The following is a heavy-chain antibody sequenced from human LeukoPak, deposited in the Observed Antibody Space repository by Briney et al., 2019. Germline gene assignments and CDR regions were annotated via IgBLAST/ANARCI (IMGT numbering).Heavy chain of an antibody. D-gene: IGHD5-12*01. Sequence: GGSLRLSCAASGFTFSSYSMNWVRQAPGKGLEWVSYISSSGSTIYYADSVKGRFTISRDNSKNTLYLQMNSLRAEDTAVYYCAKDISGYEGDYFDYWGQGTLVTVSS. J-gene: IGHJ4*02. CDR2: ISSSGSTI. V-gene: IGHV3-48*01. CDR3: AKDISGYEGDYFDY. CDR1: GFTFSSYS.